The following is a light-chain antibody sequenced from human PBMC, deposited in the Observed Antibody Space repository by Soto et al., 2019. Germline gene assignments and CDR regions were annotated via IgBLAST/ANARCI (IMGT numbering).Light chain of an antibody. Sequence: DIQMTQSPSTLSASVGDRVTITCRASQSISTWLAWYQQKPGKAPNLLIFDASNLESGVPSRFSGSGSGTEFTLTISSLQPDDFATYYCLHHNYYSTFGQGTKVDIK. CDR1: QSISTW. V-gene: IGKV1-5*01. CDR3: LHHNYYST. J-gene: IGKJ1*01. CDR2: DAS.